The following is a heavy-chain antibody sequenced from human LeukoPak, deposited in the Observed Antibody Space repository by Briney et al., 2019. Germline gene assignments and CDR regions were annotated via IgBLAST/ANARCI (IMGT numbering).Heavy chain of an antibody. V-gene: IGHV4-30-2*01. CDR3: ARDYSYGPEGDYFDY. J-gene: IGHJ4*02. CDR1: GGSISSGGYY. Sequence: SETLSLTCTVSGGSISSGGYYWSWIRQPPGKGLEWIGYIYHSGSTYYNPSLKSRVTISVDRSKNQFSLKLSSVTAADTAVYYCARDYSYGPEGDYFDYWGQGTLVTVSS. D-gene: IGHD5-18*01. CDR2: IYHSGST.